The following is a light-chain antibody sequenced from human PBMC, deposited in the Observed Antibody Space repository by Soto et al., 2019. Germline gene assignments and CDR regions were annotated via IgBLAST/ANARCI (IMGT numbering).Light chain of an antibody. V-gene: IGKV3-20*01. CDR3: QQYGSSLMYT. CDR2: GAS. CDR1: QSVSSSY. J-gene: IGKJ2*01. Sequence: ESVVTQSPGTLSLSPGERATLSCRASQSVSSSYLAWYQQKPGQAPRLLIYGASSRATGIPDRFSGSGSGTAFTLTISRLEPEDFAVYYCQQYGSSLMYTFGQGTKLAIK.